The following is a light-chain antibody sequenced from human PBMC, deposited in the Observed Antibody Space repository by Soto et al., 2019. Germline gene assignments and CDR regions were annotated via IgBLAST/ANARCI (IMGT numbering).Light chain of an antibody. V-gene: IGLV1-44*01. J-gene: IGLJ1*01. CDR2: IND. CDR1: SSNIGDNP. CDR3: VAWDDSLNAL. Sequence: QSVLTQPPSASGTPGQRVTISCSGSSSNIGDNPVNWYQQVPGAAPKLLIYINDQRPSGVPDRFSGSKSGTSASLAIGGLQPEDEADYYCVAWDDSLNALFGTGTKLTVL.